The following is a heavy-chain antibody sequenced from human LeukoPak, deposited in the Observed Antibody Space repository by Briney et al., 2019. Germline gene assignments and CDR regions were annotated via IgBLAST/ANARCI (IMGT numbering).Heavy chain of an antibody. V-gene: IGHV3-66*01. Sequence: GGSLRLSCAASGFTVSGNYMSWVRQAPGKGPEWVSVIYTSGNTYYADSVKGRFTISRDTSKNTLSLQMNGLRAENTAFYYCARMVYYYDSSGYNYYFHKWGQGTLVTVSS. CDR1: GFTVSGNY. J-gene: IGHJ4*02. D-gene: IGHD3-22*01. CDR2: IYTSGNT. CDR3: ARMVYYYDSSGYNYYFHK.